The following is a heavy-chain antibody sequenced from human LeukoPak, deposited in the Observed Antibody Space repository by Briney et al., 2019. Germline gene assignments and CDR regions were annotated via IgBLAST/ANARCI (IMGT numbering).Heavy chain of an antibody. J-gene: IGHJ4*02. CDR3: ARDLAYGGDGL. CDR1: GFTLSNYS. D-gene: IGHD4-23*01. CDR2: ISSSSSYI. V-gene: IGHV3-21*01. Sequence: GGSLRLSCAASGFTLSNYSMNWVRQAPGKGLEWVAFISSSSSYIFYADSLKGRFTISRDNAKNSLYLQMNSLRADDTAVYYCARDLAYGGDGLWGQGTLVTVSS.